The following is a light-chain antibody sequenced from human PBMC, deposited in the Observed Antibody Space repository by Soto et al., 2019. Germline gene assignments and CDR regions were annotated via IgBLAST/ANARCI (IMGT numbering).Light chain of an antibody. CDR1: MRDVGAYNL. CDR3: SAYTPRSTLV. J-gene: IGLJ3*02. CDR2: EVR. V-gene: IGLV2-14*01. Sequence: QSVLTQPASVSGSAGQSITISCSGTMRDVGAYNLVSWYQQHPGTAPKLIIYEVRNRPSGISSRFSGSSSGNTASLTISGLQPEDECDYYCSAYTPRSTLVFGARTKVTVL.